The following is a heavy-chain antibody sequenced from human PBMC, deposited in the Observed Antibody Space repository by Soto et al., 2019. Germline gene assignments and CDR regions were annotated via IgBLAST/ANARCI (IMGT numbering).Heavy chain of an antibody. CDR2: IKSKSEGGTT. CDR1: GFTFSNAW. V-gene: IGHV3-15*07. CDR3: TTVRYSSSWGYGMDV. D-gene: IGHD6-13*01. J-gene: IGHJ6*02. Sequence: GGSLRLSCAASGFTFSNAWMNWVRQAPGKGLEWIGRIKSKSEGGTTDYAAPVKGRFTISRDDSKNTLYLQMNSLKTEDTAVYYCTTVRYSSSWGYGMDVWGQGTTVTVSS.